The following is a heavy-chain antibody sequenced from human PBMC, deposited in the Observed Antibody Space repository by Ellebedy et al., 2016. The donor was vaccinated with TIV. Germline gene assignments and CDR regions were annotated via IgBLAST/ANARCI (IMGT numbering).Heavy chain of an antibody. Sequence: PGGSLSLSCAASGLTFSGYLLHWVRQAPGKGLEWVAVISYDGSNKYFADSVRGRFTICRDDSKTTLYLQMNSPRVEDTAVYYCARAHNWNYFVWGLGTTVTVSS. D-gene: IGHD1-7*01. CDR2: ISYDGSNK. J-gene: IGHJ6*02. CDR3: ARAHNWNYFV. V-gene: IGHV3-30*03. CDR1: GLTFSGYL.